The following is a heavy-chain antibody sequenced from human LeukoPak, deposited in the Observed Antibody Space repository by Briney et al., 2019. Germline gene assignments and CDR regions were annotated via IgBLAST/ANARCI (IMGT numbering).Heavy chain of an antibody. V-gene: IGHV4-34*01. CDR3: ARRVRDIVVVPAATSSFYYYYYMDV. J-gene: IGHJ6*03. D-gene: IGHD2-2*01. CDR1: GFTFSSYA. CDR2: ISHSGST. Sequence: LRLSCAASGFTFSSYAMHWVRQPPGKGLEWIGEISHSGSTNYNPSLKSRVTISVDTSKNQFSLKVRSVTAADTAVYYCARRVRDIVVVPAATSSFYYYYYMDVWGKGTTVTVSS.